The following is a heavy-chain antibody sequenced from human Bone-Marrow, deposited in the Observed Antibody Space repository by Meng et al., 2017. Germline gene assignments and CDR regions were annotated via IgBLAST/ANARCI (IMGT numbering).Heavy chain of an antibody. CDR2: ISSSSSYI. D-gene: IGHD3-22*01. J-gene: IGHJ4*02. V-gene: IGHV3-21*01. Sequence: GGSLRLSCAASGFTFSSYTMNWVRQAPGKGLEWVSSISSSSSYIYYADSVKGRFTISRDNAKNSLYLQMNSLRAEDTAVYYCARDDSSGYFGYWGQGTLVTVSS. CDR3: ARDDSSGYFGY. CDR1: GFTFSSYT.